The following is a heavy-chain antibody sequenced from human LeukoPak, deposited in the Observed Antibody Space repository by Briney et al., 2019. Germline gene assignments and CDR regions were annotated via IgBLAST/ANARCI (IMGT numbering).Heavy chain of an antibody. J-gene: IGHJ4*02. CDR3: ARPVLRYFDWLDFFDY. CDR2: IKQDGSEK. V-gene: IGHV3-7*01. Sequence: PGGSLRLSCAASGFTFSSYWMSWVRQAPGKGLEWVANIKQDGSEKYYVDSVKGRFTISRDNAKNSLYLQMNGLRAEDTAVYYCARPVLRYFDWLDFFDYWGQGTLVTVSS. CDR1: GFTFSSYW. D-gene: IGHD3-9*01.